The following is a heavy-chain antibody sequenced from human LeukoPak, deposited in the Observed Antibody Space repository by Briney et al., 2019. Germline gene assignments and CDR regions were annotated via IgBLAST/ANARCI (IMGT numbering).Heavy chain of an antibody. V-gene: IGHV4-38-2*01. J-gene: IGHJ5*02. Sequence: PSETLSLTCAVSGYSITSGYYWDWIRQPPGKGLEWIGSIYHSGSTYYNPSLKTRVTISVDTSKNQFSLKLSSVTAAATAVYYCARRVKGAHWFDPWGQGTLVTVSS. D-gene: IGHD3-16*01. CDR2: IYHSGST. CDR3: ARRVKGAHWFDP. CDR1: GYSITSGYY.